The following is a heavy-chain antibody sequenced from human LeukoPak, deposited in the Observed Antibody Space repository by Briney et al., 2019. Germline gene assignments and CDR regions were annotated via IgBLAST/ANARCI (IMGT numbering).Heavy chain of an antibody. CDR3: TKGAHYYDSSGYWS. Sequence: GRSLRLSCAASGFTFDDYAMHWVRQAPGKGLEWVSGISSNSGSIDYADSVKGRFTTSRDNAKNSLYLQMNSLRAEDTALYYCTKGAHYYDSSGYWSWGQGTLVTVSS. CDR2: ISSNSGSI. J-gene: IGHJ5*02. CDR1: GFTFDDYA. D-gene: IGHD3-22*01. V-gene: IGHV3-9*01.